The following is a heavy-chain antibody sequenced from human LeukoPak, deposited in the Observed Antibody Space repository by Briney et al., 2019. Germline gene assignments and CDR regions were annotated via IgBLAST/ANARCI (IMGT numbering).Heavy chain of an antibody. CDR3: AKPVYSSSWYSPYFDL. V-gene: IGHV3-48*04. Sequence: GGSLRLSCAASGFTFSSYSMNWVRQAPGKGLEWVSYISSSSSTIYYADSVKGRFTISRDNAKNSLYLQMNSLRAEDTALYYCAKPVYSSSWYSPYFDLWGRGTLVTVSS. J-gene: IGHJ2*01. D-gene: IGHD6-13*01. CDR1: GFTFSSYS. CDR2: ISSSSSTI.